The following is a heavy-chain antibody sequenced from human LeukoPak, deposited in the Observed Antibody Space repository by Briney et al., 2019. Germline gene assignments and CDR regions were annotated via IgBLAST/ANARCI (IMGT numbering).Heavy chain of an antibody. CDR3: ARGGDSSGYYYPVFDY. CDR2: IYYSGST. Sequence: PSETLSLTCAVSGGSISSGGYSWSWIRQPPGKGLEWIGYIYYSGSTNYNPSLKSRVTISVDTSKNQFSLKLSSVTAADTAVYYCARGGDSSGYYYPVFDYWGQGTLVTVSS. D-gene: IGHD3-22*01. CDR1: GGSISSGGYS. J-gene: IGHJ4*02. V-gene: IGHV4-61*08.